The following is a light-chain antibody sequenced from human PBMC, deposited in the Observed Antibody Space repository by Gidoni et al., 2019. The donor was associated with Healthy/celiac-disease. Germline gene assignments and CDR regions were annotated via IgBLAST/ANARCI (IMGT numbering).Light chain of an antibody. CDR1: QCISSY. Sequence: DVQLNQSPSFLSASVGDRVTITCRASQCISSYLAWYQQQPGKATKLLIYDASTLQSGVQSRFSGSGSGTEFTLTISSLQPEDFATYYCQQLNSYPRITFXQXTRLEIK. V-gene: IGKV1-9*01. CDR3: QQLNSYPRIT. J-gene: IGKJ5*01. CDR2: DAS.